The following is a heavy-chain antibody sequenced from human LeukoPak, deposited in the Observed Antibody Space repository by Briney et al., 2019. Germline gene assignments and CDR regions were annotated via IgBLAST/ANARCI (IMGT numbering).Heavy chain of an antibody. Sequence: GGSLRLSCAASGFTFSSFWMTWVRQAPGKGLEWVANIKQDGSDKHYVDSVKGRVTISRDNARNSLYLQMSSLRTEDTALYYCAKDEVLAAAGTGYFQHWGQGTLVTVSS. CDR2: IKQDGSDK. V-gene: IGHV3-7*03. J-gene: IGHJ1*01. D-gene: IGHD6-13*01. CDR1: GFTFSSFW. CDR3: AKDEVLAAAGTGYFQH.